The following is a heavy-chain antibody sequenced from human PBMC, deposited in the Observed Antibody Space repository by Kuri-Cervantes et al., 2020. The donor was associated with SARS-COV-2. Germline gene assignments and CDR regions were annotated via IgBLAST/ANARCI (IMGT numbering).Heavy chain of an antibody. CDR2: IYYSGST. V-gene: IGHV4-59*12. J-gene: IGHJ5*02. CDR1: GGSISSYY. CDR3: ARDYGLDP. Sequence: ESLKISCTVSGGSISSYYWSWIRQPPGKGLEWIGYIYYSGSTNYNPSLKSRVTISVDTSKNQFSLKLSSVTAADTAVYYCARDYGLDPWGQGTLVTVSS. D-gene: IGHD3-16*01.